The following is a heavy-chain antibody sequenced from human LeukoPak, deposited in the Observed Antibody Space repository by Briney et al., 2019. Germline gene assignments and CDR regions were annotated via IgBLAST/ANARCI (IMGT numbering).Heavy chain of an antibody. V-gene: IGHV1-2*02. J-gene: IGHJ6*03. CDR2: INPNSGGT. Sequence: ASVKVSCKASGYTFRQYSISWVRQAPGQGLEWMGWINPNSGGTNYAQKFQGRVTMTRDTSISTAYMELSRLRSDDTAVYYCARGAGIHLLIYFYFYMDVWGKGSTVTVSS. CDR1: GYTFRQYS. CDR3: ARGAGIHLLIYFYFYMDV. D-gene: IGHD2-8*01.